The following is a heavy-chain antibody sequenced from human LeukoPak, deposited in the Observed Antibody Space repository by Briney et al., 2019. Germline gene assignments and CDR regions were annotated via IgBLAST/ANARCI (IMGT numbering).Heavy chain of an antibody. CDR1: GGSFSGYH. CDR3: ARQRLLGTRWGSGY. D-gene: IGHD7-27*01. V-gene: IGHV4-34*01. J-gene: IGHJ4*02. CDR2: INHSGST. Sequence: PSETLSLTCAVYGGSFSGYHWSWIRQPPGKGLEWIGEINHSGSTNYNPSLKSRVTISVDTSKNQFSLKLSSVTAADTAVYYCARQRLLGTRWGSGYWGQGTLVTVSS.